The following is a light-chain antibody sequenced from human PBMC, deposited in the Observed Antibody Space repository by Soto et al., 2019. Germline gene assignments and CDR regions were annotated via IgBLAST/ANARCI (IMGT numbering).Light chain of an antibody. J-gene: IGKJ5*01. V-gene: IGKV3-20*01. CDR3: QQYGSSHT. CDR2: GAS. Sequence: EIVLTQSPGALSLSPGERATLSCRASQSVSNNYLAWYQQKPGQAPRLLIYGASNRATGIPDRFSGSGAGAYFNLTISRLEPADFGVYYCQQYGSSHTFGQGTRLEIK. CDR1: QSVSNNY.